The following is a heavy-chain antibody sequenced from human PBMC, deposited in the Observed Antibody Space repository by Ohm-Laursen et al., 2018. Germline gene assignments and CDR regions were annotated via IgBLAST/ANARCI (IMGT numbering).Heavy chain of an antibody. CDR1: GGSISSSSYY. CDR3: ARWSGSYGGGWFDP. Sequence: SETLSLTCTVSGGSISSSSYYWGWIRQPPGKGLEWIGSIYYSGSTYYNPSLKSRVTISVDTSKNQFSLKLSSVTAADTALYYCARWSGSYGGGWFDPWGQGTLVTVSS. J-gene: IGHJ5*02. CDR2: IYYSGST. D-gene: IGHD1-26*01. V-gene: IGHV4-39*07.